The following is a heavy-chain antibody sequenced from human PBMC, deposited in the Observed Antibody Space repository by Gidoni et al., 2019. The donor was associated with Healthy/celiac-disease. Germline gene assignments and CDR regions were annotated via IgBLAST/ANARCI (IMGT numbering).Heavy chain of an antibody. Sequence: EVQLVESGGGLVKPGGSLRLSCAASGFTFSRYSMNWVRQAPGKGLEWVSSISSSSSYIYYADSVKGRFTISRDNAKNSLYLQMNSLRAEDTAVYYCARDRSIAARAVATDYWGQGTLVTVSS. D-gene: IGHD6-6*01. CDR2: ISSSSSYI. J-gene: IGHJ4*02. CDR3: ARDRSIAARAVATDY. CDR1: GFTFSRYS. V-gene: IGHV3-21*06.